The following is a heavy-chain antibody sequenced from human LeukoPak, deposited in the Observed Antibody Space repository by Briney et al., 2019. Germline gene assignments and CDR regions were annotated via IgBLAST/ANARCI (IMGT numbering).Heavy chain of an antibody. Sequence: GGSLRLSCAASGFTFSSYEMNWVGQAPGKGLEWVSYISSSGSTIYYADSVKGRFTISRDNAKNSLYLQMNSLRAEDTAVYYCAREGGSGSYLFDYWGQGTLVTVSS. J-gene: IGHJ4*02. CDR2: ISSSGSTI. D-gene: IGHD3-10*01. CDR3: AREGGSGSYLFDY. CDR1: GFTFSSYE. V-gene: IGHV3-48*03.